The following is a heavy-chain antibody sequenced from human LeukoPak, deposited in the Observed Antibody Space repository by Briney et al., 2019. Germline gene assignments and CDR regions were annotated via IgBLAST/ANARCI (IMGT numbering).Heavy chain of an antibody. Sequence: SETLSLTCTVSGGSFNNYYWSWIRQPAGKGLEWIGRIYTRGSTNYNPSHKSRVTMSVDTSRNQFSLKLSSVTAADTAVYYCARGRYCSADICSGGDAFDIWGQGTMVSVSS. CDR2: IYTRGST. D-gene: IGHD2-15*01. CDR3: ARGRYCSADICSGGDAFDI. CDR1: GGSFNNYY. V-gene: IGHV4-4*07. J-gene: IGHJ3*02.